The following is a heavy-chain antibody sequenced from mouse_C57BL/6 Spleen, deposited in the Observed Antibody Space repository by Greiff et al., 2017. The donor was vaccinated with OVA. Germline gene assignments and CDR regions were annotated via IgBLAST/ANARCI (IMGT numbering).Heavy chain of an antibody. V-gene: IGHV1-19*01. Sequence: VQLKESGPVLVKPGASVKMSCKASGYTFTDYYMNWVKQSHGKSLEWIGVINPYNGGTSYNQKFKGKATLTVDKSSSTAYMELNSLTSEDSAVYYCARGDLLWHAMDYWGQGTSVTVSS. CDR3: ARGDLLWHAMDY. J-gene: IGHJ4*01. CDR1: GYTFTDYY. CDR2: INPYNGGT. D-gene: IGHD2-1*01.